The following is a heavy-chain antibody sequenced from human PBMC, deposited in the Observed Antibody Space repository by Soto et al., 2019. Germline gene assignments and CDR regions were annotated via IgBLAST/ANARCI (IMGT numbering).Heavy chain of an antibody. Sequence: GESLKISCKGSGYTFTDYWIGWVRQLPGEGLEWMGIIYPGDSDTRYSPSFQGHVTITVDKSTSTAYLQWNTLKASDTAMYYCARQIYDSDTGPNFQYYFDSWGQGTPVTVSS. V-gene: IGHV5-51*01. CDR2: IYPGDSDT. CDR3: ARQIYDSDTGPNFQYYFDS. J-gene: IGHJ4*02. D-gene: IGHD3-22*01. CDR1: GYTFTDYW.